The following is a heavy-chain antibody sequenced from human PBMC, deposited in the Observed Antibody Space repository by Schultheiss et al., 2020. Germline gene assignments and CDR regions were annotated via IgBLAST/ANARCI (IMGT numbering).Heavy chain of an antibody. CDR1: GFTFSSYA. V-gene: IGHV3-30*10. CDR2: VSYDGSTK. D-gene: IGHD3-22*01. J-gene: IGHJ3*02. CDR3: ARGYYYDSSGEDAFDI. Sequence: GGSLRLSCAASGFTFSSYAMHWVRQAPGKGLEWVAVVSYDGSTKYYTDSVKGRFTISRDNSKNTVYLQMDSLRAEDTAVYYCARGYYYDSSGEDAFDIWGQGTMVTFSS.